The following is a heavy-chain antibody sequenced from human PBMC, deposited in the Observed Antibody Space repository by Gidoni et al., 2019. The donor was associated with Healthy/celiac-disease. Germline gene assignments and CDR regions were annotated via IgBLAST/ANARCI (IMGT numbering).Heavy chain of an antibody. CDR1: GGSISSSNW. D-gene: IGHD3-16*01. CDR3: ARDSRAPDYVGAFDI. J-gene: IGHJ3*02. Sequence: QVQLQEPGPGLVKPSGTLSPTCAVSGGSISSSNWWSWVRQPPGKGLEWIGEIYHSGSTNYNPSLKSRVTISVDKSKNQFSLKLSSVTAADTAVYYCARDSRAPDYVGAFDIWGQGTMVTVSS. V-gene: IGHV4-4*02. CDR2: IYHSGST.